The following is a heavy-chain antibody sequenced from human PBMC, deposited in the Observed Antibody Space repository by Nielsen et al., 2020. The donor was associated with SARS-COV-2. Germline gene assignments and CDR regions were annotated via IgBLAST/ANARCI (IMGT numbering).Heavy chain of an antibody. J-gene: IGHJ4*02. V-gene: IGHV3-33*01. CDR3: ARDRSVGDYDDY. Sequence: SCSASGFTFSSYGMHWVRQAPGKGLEWVAVIWYDGSNKYYADSVKGRFTISRDNSKNTLYLQMNSLRAEDTAVYYCARDRSVGDYDDYWGQGTLVTVSS. D-gene: IGHD4-17*01. CDR2: IWYDGSNK. CDR1: GFTFSSYG.